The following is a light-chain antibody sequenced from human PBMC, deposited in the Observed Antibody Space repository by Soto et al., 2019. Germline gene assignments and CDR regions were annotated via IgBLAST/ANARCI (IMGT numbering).Light chain of an antibody. Sequence: DIQMTQSPSSLSASIGDRVTITCRASQSISSDLNWYQQKPGKAPKLLIYAASSLQSGVPSRFSGSGSGTDFTLPIGSLQPEEFATYYCQQSYSTPPLTVGQGTKLEIK. CDR2: AAS. J-gene: IGKJ5*01. CDR3: QQSYSTPPLT. CDR1: QSISSD. V-gene: IGKV1-39*01.